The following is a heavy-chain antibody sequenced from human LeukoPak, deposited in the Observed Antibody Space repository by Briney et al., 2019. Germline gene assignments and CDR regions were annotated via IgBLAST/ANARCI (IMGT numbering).Heavy chain of an antibody. D-gene: IGHD3-9*01. J-gene: IGHJ4*02. CDR2: INSDGSST. V-gene: IGHV3-74*01. Sequence: GGSLRLSCAASGFTFSSYWMHWVRQAPGKGLVWVSRINSDGSSTSYADSVKGRFTISRDNAKNSLYLQMNSLRAEDTAVYYCARERTDYDISNGYFAFYFDYWGQGTLVTVPS. CDR3: ARERTDYDISNGYFAFYFDY. CDR1: GFTFSSYW.